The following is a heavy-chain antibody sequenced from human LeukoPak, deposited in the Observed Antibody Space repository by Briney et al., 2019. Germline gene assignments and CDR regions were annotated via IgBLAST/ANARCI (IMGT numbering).Heavy chain of an antibody. J-gene: IGHJ4*02. D-gene: IGHD5-18*01. Sequence: PGGSLRLSCAASGFTFSSYAMSWVRQAPGKGLEWVSAISGSGDSTYYADSVKGRFTISRDNSKNTLYLQVNSLRAEDTAVFYCAKERQGGYSYGNFDYWGQGILVTVS. V-gene: IGHV3-23*01. CDR3: AKERQGGYSYGNFDY. CDR2: ISGSGDST. CDR1: GFTFSSYA.